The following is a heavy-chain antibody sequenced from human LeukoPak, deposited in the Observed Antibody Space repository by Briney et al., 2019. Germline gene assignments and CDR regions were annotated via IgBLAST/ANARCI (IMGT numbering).Heavy chain of an antibody. CDR3: ARDATPLTQYYGSGSHNDY. CDR1: GFTFSSYA. J-gene: IGHJ4*02. CDR2: ISYDGSNK. D-gene: IGHD3-10*01. V-gene: IGHV3-30-3*01. Sequence: GRSLRLSCAASGFTFSSYAMHWVRQAPGKGLEWVAVISYDGSNKYYADSVKGRFTISRDNSKNTLYLQMNSLRAEDTAVYYCARDATPLTQYYGSGSHNDYWGQGTLVTVSS.